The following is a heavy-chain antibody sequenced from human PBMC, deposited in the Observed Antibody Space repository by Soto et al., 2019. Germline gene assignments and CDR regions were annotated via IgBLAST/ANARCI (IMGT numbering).Heavy chain of an antibody. CDR2: IYYSGST. J-gene: IGHJ5*02. CDR3: ARGGPITMIVVGIIRGRGFDP. Sequence: SETLSLTCTVSGGSISTSNWWSWVRQPPGKGLEWIGYIYYSGSTYYNPSLKSRVTISVDTSKNQFSLKLSPVTAADTAVYYCARGGPITMIVVGIIRGRGFDPWGQGTLVTVSS. V-gene: IGHV4-4*02. D-gene: IGHD3-22*01. CDR1: GGSISTSNW.